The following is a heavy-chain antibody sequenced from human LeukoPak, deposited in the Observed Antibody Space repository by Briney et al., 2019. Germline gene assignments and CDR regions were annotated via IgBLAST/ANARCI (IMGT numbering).Heavy chain of an antibody. D-gene: IGHD6-13*01. V-gene: IGHV1-2*02. J-gene: IGHJ4*02. CDR3: AKDRHSTSLVSFDY. CDR2: INPNSGGT. CDR1: GYTFTGYY. Sequence: ASVKVSCKASGYTFTGYYMHWVRQAPGQGLEWMGWINPNSGGTNYAQKFQGRVTMTRDTSISTAYMELSRLRSDDTAVYYCAKDRHSTSLVSFDYWGQGTLVTVSS.